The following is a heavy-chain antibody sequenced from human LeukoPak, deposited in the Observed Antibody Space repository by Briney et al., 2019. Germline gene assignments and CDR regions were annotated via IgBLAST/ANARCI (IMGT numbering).Heavy chain of an antibody. D-gene: IGHD3-10*01. V-gene: IGHV3-30*02. Sequence: GGSLRLFCAASGFSFSDYGMHWVRQAPGKGLEWVAFIRYDGSDKYYADSVKGRFTISRDNSKNTLYLQMNSLRAEDTAVYYCARGFYYGSGSYDDAFDIWGQGTMVTVSS. CDR3: ARGFYYGSGSYDDAFDI. CDR1: GFSFSDYG. J-gene: IGHJ3*02. CDR2: IRYDGSDK.